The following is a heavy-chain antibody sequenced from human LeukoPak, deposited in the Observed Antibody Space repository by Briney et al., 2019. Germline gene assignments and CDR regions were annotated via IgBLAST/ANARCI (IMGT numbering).Heavy chain of an antibody. CDR1: GFTFSSYG. V-gene: IGHV3-30*02. CDR3: AKDGRIAARPSYFDY. J-gene: IGHJ4*02. CDR2: IRYDGGNK. D-gene: IGHD6-6*01. Sequence: GGSLRLSCAASGFTFSSYGMHWVRQAPGKGLEWVAFIRYDGGNKYYADSVKGRFTISRDNSKNTLYLQMNSLRAEDTAVYHCAKDGRIAARPSYFDYWGQGTLVTVSS.